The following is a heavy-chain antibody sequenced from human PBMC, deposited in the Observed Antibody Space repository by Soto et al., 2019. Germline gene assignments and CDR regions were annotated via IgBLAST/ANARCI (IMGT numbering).Heavy chain of an antibody. Sequence: QVQLVESGGGVVQPGGSLRLSCEVSGFTFSLYGVQWVRQAPGKGLECGAGISHDGSNKYYVDSGKGRLTISRDNSKSMLYLQMNSLRPEDTAVYYCVRVGARFVWNVINDAFDIWGRGTKVTVAS. CDR2: ISHDGSNK. J-gene: IGHJ3*02. CDR1: GFTFSLYG. D-gene: IGHD3-10*01. V-gene: IGHV3-30*03. CDR3: VRVGARFVWNVINDAFDI.